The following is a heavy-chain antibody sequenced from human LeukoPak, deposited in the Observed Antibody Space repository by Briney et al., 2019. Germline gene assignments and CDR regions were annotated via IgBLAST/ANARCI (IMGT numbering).Heavy chain of an antibody. CDR3: ARMAVSTGYYNY. J-gene: IGHJ4*02. V-gene: IGHV1-2*02. Sequence: ASVKVSCKASGYTFTGCYMHWVRQAPGQGLEWMGWINPNSGGTNYAQKFQGRVTMTRDTSISTAYMELSRLRSDDTAVYYCARMAVSTGYYNYWGQGTLVTVSS. CDR1: GYTFTGCY. CDR2: INPNSGGT. D-gene: IGHD3-9*01.